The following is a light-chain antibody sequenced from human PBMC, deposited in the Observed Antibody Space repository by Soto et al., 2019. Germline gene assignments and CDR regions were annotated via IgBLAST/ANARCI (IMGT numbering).Light chain of an antibody. CDR3: QQLNSYPIP. J-gene: IGKJ5*01. V-gene: IGKV1-9*01. CDR2: AAS. Sequence: DIQLTQSPSFLSASVGDRVTITCRASQGLSSDLAWYQQKPGKAPKLLIYAASTLQSGVPSRFSGSGSGTEFTLTISSLQPEDFATYFCQQLNSYPIPFGQGTRLDIK. CDR1: QGLSSD.